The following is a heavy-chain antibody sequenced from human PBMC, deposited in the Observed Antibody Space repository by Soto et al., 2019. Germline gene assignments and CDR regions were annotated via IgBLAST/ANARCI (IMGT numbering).Heavy chain of an antibody. V-gene: IGHV4-34*01. D-gene: IGHD4-17*01. CDR3: ATTEPRSNYYGDYAPPYYDYYGMDV. CDR2: INHSGST. CDR1: GVSFSVSS. J-gene: IGHJ6*02. Sequence: SETLSLTCAVSGVSFSVSSFRFIRQPPGKGREWIGEINHSGSTNYPPSLKSRVTISVDTSKNQFSLKLSSVTAEDTAVYYCATTEPRSNYYGDYAPPYYDYYGMDVWGQGTTVTVSS.